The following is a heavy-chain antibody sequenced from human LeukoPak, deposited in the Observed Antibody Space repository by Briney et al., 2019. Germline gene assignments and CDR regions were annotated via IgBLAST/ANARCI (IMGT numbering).Heavy chain of an antibody. Sequence: ASVKVSCKASGYTFSSYGISWVRQAPGQGLEWMGWISGYNGNTKFEQMLQGRITMTTDTSTSTAYMELRSLRSDDTAVYYCATNYYDSGGYYVPGAFDIWGQGTMVTVSS. V-gene: IGHV1-18*01. CDR2: ISGYNGNT. CDR1: GYTFSSYG. CDR3: ATNYYDSGGYYVPGAFDI. J-gene: IGHJ3*02. D-gene: IGHD3-22*01.